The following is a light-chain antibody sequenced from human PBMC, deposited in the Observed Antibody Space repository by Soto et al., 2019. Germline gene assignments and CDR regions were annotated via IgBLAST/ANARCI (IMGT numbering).Light chain of an antibody. V-gene: IGLV2-14*01. CDR1: SRDVGIYNY. J-gene: IGLJ1*01. CDR2: EVS. CDR3: SSYTTSSTLV. Sequence: QSVLTQPASVSGSPGQSITISCTGTSRDVGIYNYVSWYQQHPGKAPKLMIYEVSNRPSGVSNRFSGSKSGNTASLTISGLQAEDEADYYCSSYTTSSTLVFGTGTKVTVL.